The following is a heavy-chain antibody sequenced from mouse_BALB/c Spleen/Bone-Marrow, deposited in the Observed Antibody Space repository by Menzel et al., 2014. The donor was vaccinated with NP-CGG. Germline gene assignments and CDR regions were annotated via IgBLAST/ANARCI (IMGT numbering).Heavy chain of an antibody. J-gene: IGHJ4*01. CDR2: ISNGGSST. D-gene: IGHD2-2*01. CDR3: ARDGYDVGGALDY. V-gene: IGHV5-12-2*01. CDR1: GFTFSYYT. Sequence: EVKLVESGGGLVQPGGSLKPSCAASGFTFSYYTMSWVRQTPEKRLEWVAYISNGGSSTYHPDTVKGRFTISRDNAKNTLYLQMSSLKSEDTAMYYCARDGYDVGGALDYWGQGTSVTVSP.